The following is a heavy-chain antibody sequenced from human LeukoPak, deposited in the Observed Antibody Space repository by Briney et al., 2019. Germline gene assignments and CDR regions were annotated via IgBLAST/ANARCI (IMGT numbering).Heavy chain of an antibody. V-gene: IGHV1-46*01. CDR3: ARDQEAFDY. CDR2: IYPRDGST. CDR1: GYSFTSNY. J-gene: IGHJ4*02. Sequence: ASVKVSCKASGYSFTSNYIHWVRQAPGQGLEWMGVIYPRDGSTSYAQKFQGRVTVTRDTSTSTVDMELSGLRSEDTAVYYCARDQEAFDYWGQGTLVTVSS.